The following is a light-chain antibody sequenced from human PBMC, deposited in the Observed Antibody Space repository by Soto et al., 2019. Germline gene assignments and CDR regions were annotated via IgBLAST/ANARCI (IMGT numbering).Light chain of an antibody. CDR2: LGS. Sequence: DIVMTQSPLSLPVTPGEPASISCRSSQSLLHSNGYNYLDWYLQKPGQSPQLLIYLGSNRASGVPGRYSGSGSGTDFTLKIRRAEAEEVGVYCSRQAIPTPITFGQGTRLEIK. J-gene: IGKJ5*01. V-gene: IGKV2-28*01. CDR1: QSLLHSNGYNY. CDR3: RQAIPTPIT.